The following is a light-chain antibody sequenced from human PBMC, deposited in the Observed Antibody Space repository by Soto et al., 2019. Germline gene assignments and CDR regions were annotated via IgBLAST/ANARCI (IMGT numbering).Light chain of an antibody. J-gene: IGKJ1*01. CDR1: QSVSSNY. V-gene: IGKV3-20*01. Sequence: EIVLTQSPGTLSLSPGERGTLSCRASQSVSSNYLAWYQQKPGQAPRLLIYSAFSRATGIPDRFSGSGSGTDFALTISRLEPEDFAVYFCMYYGSSPWTFCKGTMVEIK. CDR2: SAF. CDR3: MYYGSSPWT.